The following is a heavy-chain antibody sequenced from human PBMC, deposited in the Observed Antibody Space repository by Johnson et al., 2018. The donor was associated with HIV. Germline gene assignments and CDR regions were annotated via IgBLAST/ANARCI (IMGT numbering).Heavy chain of an antibody. Sequence: VQLVESGGGVVQPGRSLRLSCAASGFTFSSYDMHWVRQATGKGLEWVSTIGTAGDTYYPGSVKGRFIISRENSKNTLYLQMNSLRAEDTAVYYCASLPIAARPPTDAFDIWGQGTMVTVSS. D-gene: IGHD6-6*01. CDR1: GFTFSSYD. CDR3: ASLPIAARPPTDAFDI. CDR2: IGTAGDT. J-gene: IGHJ3*02. V-gene: IGHV3-13*01.